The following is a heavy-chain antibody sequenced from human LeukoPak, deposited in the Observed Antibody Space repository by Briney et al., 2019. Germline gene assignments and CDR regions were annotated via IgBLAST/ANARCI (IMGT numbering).Heavy chain of an antibody. Sequence: GGSLRLSCAASGFTFNNAWMSWVRQAPGKGLEWVGRIKSETDGGTTGYAAPVKGRFTISPDDSKNMLYLQMNSLKTEDTALYYCTTYNVWGKGTTVTVSS. CDR1: GFTFNNAW. CDR2: IKSETDGGTT. CDR3: TTYNV. J-gene: IGHJ6*04. V-gene: IGHV3-15*01.